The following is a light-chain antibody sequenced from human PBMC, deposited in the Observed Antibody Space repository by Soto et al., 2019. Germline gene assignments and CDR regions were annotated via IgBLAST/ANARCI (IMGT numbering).Light chain of an antibody. CDR3: SSYTTVSTYV. V-gene: IGLV2-14*01. Sequence: QSVLTQPASVSGFPGQSITITYTGTSSDVGGYNYVSWYQQHPGKAPKLMIYDVRNRPSGVSNRFSGSKSVNTASLTISGLQAEDEADYYCSSYTTVSTYVFGTGTKVTVL. CDR2: DVR. CDR1: SSDVGGYNY. J-gene: IGLJ1*01.